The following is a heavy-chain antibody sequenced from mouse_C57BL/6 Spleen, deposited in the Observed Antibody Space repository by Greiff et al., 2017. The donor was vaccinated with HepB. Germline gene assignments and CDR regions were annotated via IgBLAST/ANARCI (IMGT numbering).Heavy chain of an antibody. CDR1: GYSITSGYD. D-gene: IGHD1-1*01. J-gene: IGHJ2*01. CDR2: ISYSGST. Sequence: DVQLQESGPGMVKPSQSLSLTCTVTGYSITSGYDWHWIRHFPGNKLEWMAYISYSGSTNYNPSLKSRIPITHDTSKNHFFLKLNSVTTEDTATSYCARAAHYYGSSPVDYWGQGTTLTGSS. CDR3: ARAAHYYGSSPVDY. V-gene: IGHV3-1*01.